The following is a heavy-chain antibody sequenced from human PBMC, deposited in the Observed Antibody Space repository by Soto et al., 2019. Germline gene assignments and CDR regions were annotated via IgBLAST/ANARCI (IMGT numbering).Heavy chain of an antibody. CDR2: IHYRGST. D-gene: IGHD2-15*01. J-gene: IGHJ6*02. CDR1: GGSITGAYY. Sequence: LSLTCRLSGGSITGAYYLNWIRQHPGKGLEWIGSIHYRGSTYYNPSLKTRITISLDRSNNQFSLNLSSVTAADTAVYYCARVRDSFGLDVWGQGTTVTVSS. CDR3: ARVRDSFGLDV. V-gene: IGHV4-31*03.